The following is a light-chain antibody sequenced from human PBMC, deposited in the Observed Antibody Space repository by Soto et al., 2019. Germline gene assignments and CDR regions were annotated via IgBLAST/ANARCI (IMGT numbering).Light chain of an antibody. V-gene: IGKV3-20*01. J-gene: IGKJ1*01. CDR2: GAS. Sequence: ESVLTQSPGTLSLSPGERATLSCRASQSVSSRYLGWYQQKRGQAPRLLISGASTRATGIPDRFSGSGSGTDFTLTISRLEPEDFAVYYCQQYGNSRWTFGQGTKVDIK. CDR1: QSVSSRY. CDR3: QQYGNSRWT.